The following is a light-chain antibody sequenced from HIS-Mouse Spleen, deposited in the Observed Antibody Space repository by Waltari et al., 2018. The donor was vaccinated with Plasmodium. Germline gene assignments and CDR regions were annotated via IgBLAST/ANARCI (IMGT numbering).Light chain of an antibody. CDR3: QQYYSTPLT. V-gene: IGKV4-1*01. J-gene: IGKJ4*01. CDR2: WAS. CDR1: QSVLYSSNNKND. Sequence: DIVMTQSPDSLAVSLGERATINCTSSQSVLYSSNNKNDLDWYQQKPGQPPTLLIYWASTRESGVPDRFSGSGSGTDFTLTISRLQAEDVAVYYCQQYYSTPLTFGGGTKVEIK.